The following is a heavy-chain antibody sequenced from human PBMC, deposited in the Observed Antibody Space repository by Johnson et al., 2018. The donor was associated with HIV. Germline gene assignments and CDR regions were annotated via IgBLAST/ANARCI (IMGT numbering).Heavy chain of an antibody. CDR1: GFTFNTYG. V-gene: IGHV3-30*02. CDR2: IRYDGNSK. CDR3: ANESTCESLTPHAFDM. Sequence: QVQLVESGGGVVQPGGSLRLSCAASGFTFNTYGMDWVRQAPGKGLEWVAFIRYDGNSKYYIDSVKGRFTVSRDNSKNTLYLQMKSLRPEDTAVYYCANESTCESLTPHAFDMWGQGTMVTVSS. J-gene: IGHJ3*02.